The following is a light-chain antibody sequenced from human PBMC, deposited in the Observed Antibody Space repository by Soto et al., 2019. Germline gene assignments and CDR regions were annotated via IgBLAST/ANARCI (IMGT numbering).Light chain of an antibody. V-gene: IGLV2-14*03. J-gene: IGLJ2*01. CDR3: TSHTTTSPPVL. Sequence: QSALTQPASVSGSPGQSITNSCTGTSSDVGAFNFVSWYQQHPGKAPKLVIYDVRHRPSGVSDRFSGSKSGNTASLTIYGLQAEDEADYYCTSHTTTSPPVLFGGATKLTVL. CDR2: DVR. CDR1: SSDVGAFNF.